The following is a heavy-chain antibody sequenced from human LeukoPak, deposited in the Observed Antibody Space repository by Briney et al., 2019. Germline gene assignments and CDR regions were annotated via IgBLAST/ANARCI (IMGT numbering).Heavy chain of an antibody. J-gene: IGHJ4*02. Sequence: SETLSLTCVVSGYSISSDYFWGWIRQPPGKGLEWIGTISHSGTTFYKPSLKTRITISLDTSKNQFSLKVNSVTAADTAVYYSVRDIGQLRSDYWGQGTLVTVSS. CDR1: GYSISSDYF. CDR2: ISHSGTT. D-gene: IGHD2-2*01. V-gene: IGHV4-38-2*02. CDR3: VRDIGQLRSDY.